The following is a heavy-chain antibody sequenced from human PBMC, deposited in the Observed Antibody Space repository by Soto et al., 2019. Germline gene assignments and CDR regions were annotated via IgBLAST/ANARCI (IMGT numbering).Heavy chain of an antibody. CDR1: GGSISSYY. V-gene: IGHV4-59*01. CDR2: IYYSGST. Sequence: PSETLSLTCTVSGGSISSYYWSWIRQPPGKGLEWIGYIYYSGSTNYNPSLKSRVTISVDTSKNQFSLKLSSVTAADTAVYYCARGSVAARSRWWFDPWGQGTLVTVYS. CDR3: ARGSVAARSRWWFDP. J-gene: IGHJ5*02. D-gene: IGHD6-6*01.